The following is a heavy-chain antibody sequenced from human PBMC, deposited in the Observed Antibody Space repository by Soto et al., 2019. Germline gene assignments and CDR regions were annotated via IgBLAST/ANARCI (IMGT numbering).Heavy chain of an antibody. Sequence: EVQLLESGGGLVQPGGSLRLSCAASGFTFSSYAMSWVRQAPGKGLEWVSAISGSGGSTYYADSVKGRFTISRDNSQNTLYLQMNSLRAEDTAVYYCAKDLYYYDSSGYFDYWGQGTLVTVSS. J-gene: IGHJ4*02. D-gene: IGHD3-22*01. V-gene: IGHV3-23*01. CDR2: ISGSGGST. CDR1: GFTFSSYA. CDR3: AKDLYYYDSSGYFDY.